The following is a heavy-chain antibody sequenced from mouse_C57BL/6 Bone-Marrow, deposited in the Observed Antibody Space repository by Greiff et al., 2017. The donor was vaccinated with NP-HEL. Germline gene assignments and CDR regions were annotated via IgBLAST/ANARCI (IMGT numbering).Heavy chain of an antibody. V-gene: IGHV7-1*01. CDR2: SRNKANDYTT. CDR1: GFTFSDFY. Sequence: EVNVVESGGGLVQSGRSLRLSCATSGFTFSDFYMEWVRQAPGKGLEWIAASRNKANDYTTEYSASVKGRFIVSRDTSQSILYLQMNALRAEDTAIYYCARDYYSDYAMDYWGQGTSVTVSS. D-gene: IGHD1-1*01. CDR3: ARDYYSDYAMDY. J-gene: IGHJ4*01.